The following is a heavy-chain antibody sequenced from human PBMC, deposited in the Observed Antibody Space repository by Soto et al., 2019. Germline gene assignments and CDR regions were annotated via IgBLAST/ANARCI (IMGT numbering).Heavy chain of an antibody. J-gene: IGHJ6*01. CDR1: GCVFSRYA. CDR3: ARPDEGSYHSNHHYYSALDV. V-gene: IGHV1-69*01. Sequence: SVKVSCKGSGCVFSRYAISWVRQTPGQGLEWLGGIVPIFGTTNYAQKFQGRVTIVADESTSTAYMDLSSLRSDDTAVYYCARPDEGSYHSNHHYYSALDVWGQGTTVTVSS. CDR2: IVPIFGTT. D-gene: IGHD3-16*02.